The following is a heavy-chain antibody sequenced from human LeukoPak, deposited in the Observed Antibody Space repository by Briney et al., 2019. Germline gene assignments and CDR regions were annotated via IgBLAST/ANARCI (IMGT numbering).Heavy chain of an antibody. V-gene: IGHV3-23*01. CDR1: GFTFSRYA. Sequence: GGSLRLSCADSGFTFSRYAMSWVRQAPGKGLEWVSAISGSGGSTYYADSVKGRFTISRDNSKDTLYLQMNSLRAEDTAVYYCAKGDMVRTPYYYYYGMDVWGQGTTVTVSS. CDR3: AKGDMVRTPYYYYYGMDV. CDR2: ISGSGGST. J-gene: IGHJ6*02. D-gene: IGHD3-10*01.